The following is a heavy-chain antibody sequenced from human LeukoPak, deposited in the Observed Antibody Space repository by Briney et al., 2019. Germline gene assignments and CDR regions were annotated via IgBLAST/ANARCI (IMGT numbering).Heavy chain of an antibody. D-gene: IGHD3-10*01. CDR1: GYTFTGYY. J-gene: IGHJ5*02. V-gene: IGHV1-2*02. Sequence: ASVKVSCKASGYTFTGYYVNWVRQVPGQGLEWVGWINPDSGGANYAQKFQGRVTMARDTSISTAYMDLSRLRSDDTAVYYCAIHYGSGSFYKTWGQGTLVTVSS. CDR3: AIHYGSGSFYKT. CDR2: INPDSGGA.